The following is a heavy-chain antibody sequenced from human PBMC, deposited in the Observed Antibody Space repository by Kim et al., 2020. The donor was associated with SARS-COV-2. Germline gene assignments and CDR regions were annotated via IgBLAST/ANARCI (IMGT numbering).Heavy chain of an antibody. J-gene: IGHJ4*02. V-gene: IGHV3-7*01. CDR3: ARDPVELWFGERQAFYFDY. D-gene: IGHD3-10*01. Sequence: GGSLRLSCAASGFTFSSYWMSWVRQAPGKGLEWVANIKQDGSEKYYVDSVKGRFTISRDNAKNSLYLQMNSLRAEDTAVYYCARDPVELWFGERQAFYFDYWGQGTLVTVSS. CDR1: GFTFSSYW. CDR2: IKQDGSEK.